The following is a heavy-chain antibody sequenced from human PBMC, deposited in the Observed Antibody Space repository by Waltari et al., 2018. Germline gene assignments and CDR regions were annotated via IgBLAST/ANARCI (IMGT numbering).Heavy chain of an antibody. Sequence: EVQLVESGGRLVQPGRSLRLSCATSGFSFSAYGIRWFRHVPGKGLEWVGFLRSEAYGGTPEYAASVRGRFTISRDDSKGLAYLQMNNLRTEDTAVYYCNGRDDYNGGHWGQGTLVTVSS. CDR1: GFSFSAYG. V-gene: IGHV3-49*03. CDR3: NGRDDYNGGH. J-gene: IGHJ4*02. D-gene: IGHD4-4*01. CDR2: LRSEAYGGTP.